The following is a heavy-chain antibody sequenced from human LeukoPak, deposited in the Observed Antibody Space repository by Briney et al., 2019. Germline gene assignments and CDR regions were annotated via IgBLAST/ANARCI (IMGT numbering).Heavy chain of an antibody. J-gene: IGHJ5*02. CDR3: ARELAVGGTWFDP. V-gene: IGHV3-7*01. CDR2: IKQDGSEK. D-gene: IGHD6-19*01. CDR1: GFTFSNYW. Sequence: GGSLRLSCAASGFTFSNYWMSWVRQAPGKGLEWVANIKQDGSEKYYVDSVKGLFTISRDNAKNTLYLQMNSLRAEDTAVYYCARELAVGGTWFDPWGQGTLVTVSS.